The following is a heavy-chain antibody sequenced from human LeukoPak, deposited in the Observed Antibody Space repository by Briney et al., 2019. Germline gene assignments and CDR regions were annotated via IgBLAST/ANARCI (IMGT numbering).Heavy chain of an antibody. Sequence: KPSETLSLTCTVSGGSINSPYWTWIRQPPGKGLEWIGYIYYGGSTDYSPSLKSRATISLDTSKDQFSLHLTSVTAADTAVYYCARQLAGLAPPGFIDSWGQGTLVTVSS. J-gene: IGHJ4*02. CDR1: GGSINSPY. V-gene: IGHV4-59*08. CDR2: IYYGGST. D-gene: IGHD3-3*02. CDR3: ARQLAGLAPPGFIDS.